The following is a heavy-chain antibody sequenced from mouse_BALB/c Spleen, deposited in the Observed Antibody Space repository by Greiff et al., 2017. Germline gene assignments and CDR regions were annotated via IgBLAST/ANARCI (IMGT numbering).Heavy chain of an antibody. CDR2: IDPYDSET. J-gene: IGHJ4*01. D-gene: IGHD3-1*01. CDR3: ARGASYYAMDY. V-gene: IGHV1-52*01. Sequence: QVQLQQPGAELVRPGASVKLSCKASGYTFTSYWMNWVKQRHEQGLEWIGRIDPYDSETHYNQKFKDKAILTVDKSSSTAYRQISSLTSEDSAVYYCARGASYYAMDYWGQGTSVTVSS. CDR1: GYTFTSYW.